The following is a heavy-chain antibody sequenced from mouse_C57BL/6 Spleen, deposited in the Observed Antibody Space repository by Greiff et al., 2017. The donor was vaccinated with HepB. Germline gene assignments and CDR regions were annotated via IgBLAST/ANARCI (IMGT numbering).Heavy chain of an antibody. CDR1: GYTFTDYN. Sequence: VQLKQSGPELVKPGASVKMSCKASGYTFTDYNMHWVKQSHGKSLEWIGYINPNNGGTSYNQKFKGKATLTVNKSSSTAYMELRSLTSEDSAVYYCARKGTMVTTNAMDYWGQGTSVTVSS. D-gene: IGHD2-1*01. V-gene: IGHV1-22*01. CDR3: ARKGTMVTTNAMDY. J-gene: IGHJ4*01. CDR2: INPNNGGT.